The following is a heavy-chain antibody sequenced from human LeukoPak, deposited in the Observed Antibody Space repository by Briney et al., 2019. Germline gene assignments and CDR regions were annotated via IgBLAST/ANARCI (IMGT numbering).Heavy chain of an antibody. Sequence: GGSLRLSCAASGFTFSTNSMNWVRQAPGKGLEWVASISSSGKYIYYPESLRGRFTVSRDNAKSSVHLQMNSLRAEDTAVYYCARDVARDISCYTDWGQGTLVTVSS. J-gene: IGHJ4*02. CDR2: ISSSGKYI. CDR1: GFTFSTNS. V-gene: IGHV3-21*01. CDR3: ARDVARDISCYTD. D-gene: IGHD2-2*02.